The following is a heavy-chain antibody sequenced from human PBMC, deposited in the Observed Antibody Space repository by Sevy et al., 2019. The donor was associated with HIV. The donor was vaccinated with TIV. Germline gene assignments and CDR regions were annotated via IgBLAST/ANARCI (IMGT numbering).Heavy chain of an antibody. CDR1: GGSISSSSYY. CDR2: ISYSRST. D-gene: IGHD3-22*01. Sequence: SETLSLTCAVSGGSISSSSYYWGWIRQPPGKGLEWIGSISYSRSTYYNPSLKSRVTISVDTSKNQFSLKLSSVTAADTAVYYCASNTPRYYYDSSGRSRGMDVWGQGTTVTVSS. V-gene: IGHV4-39*01. J-gene: IGHJ6*02. CDR3: ASNTPRYYYDSSGRSRGMDV.